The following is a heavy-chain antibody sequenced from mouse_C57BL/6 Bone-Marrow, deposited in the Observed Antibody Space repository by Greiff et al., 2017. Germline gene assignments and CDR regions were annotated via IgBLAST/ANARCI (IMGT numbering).Heavy chain of an antibody. J-gene: IGHJ4*01. CDR1: GYTFTSYW. CDR2: IDPSDSYT. Sequence: VQLQQPGAELVMPGASVKLSCKASGYTFTSYWMHWVKQRPGQGLEWIGEIDPSDSYTNYNQKFKGKSTLTVDKSSSTAYMQLSSLTSEDSAVYYCARSGPFCAMDYWGQGTSVTVSS. CDR3: ARSGPFCAMDY. V-gene: IGHV1-69*01. D-gene: IGHD1-3*01.